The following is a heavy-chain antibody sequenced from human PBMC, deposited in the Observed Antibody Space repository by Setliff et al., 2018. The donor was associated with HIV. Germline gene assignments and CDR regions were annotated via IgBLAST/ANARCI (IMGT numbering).Heavy chain of an antibody. CDR3: ATNPEMATINYYYYYMDV. CDR2: IIPIVGQT. V-gene: IGHV1-69*10. D-gene: IGHD5-12*01. Sequence: SVKVSCKASGGTFGSYAIHWVRQAPGQGLEWMGGIIPIVGQTNYAQKFQGRFTITADTSTNTAFMELTSLTSEDTAVYYCATNPEMATINYYYYYMDVWGKGTTVTVSS. CDR1: GGTFGSYA. J-gene: IGHJ6*03.